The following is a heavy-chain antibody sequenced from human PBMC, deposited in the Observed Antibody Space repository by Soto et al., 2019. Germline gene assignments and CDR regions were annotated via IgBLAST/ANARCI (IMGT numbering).Heavy chain of an antibody. V-gene: IGHV1-69*06. CDR2: IIPAFGTA. CDR1: GGTFNSYL. Sequence: SVKVSCKTSGGTFNSYLINWVRQAPGQGLEWMGGIIPAFGTAKYAQKFQGRVTITADKSTTTAYMELRTLTSEDTAVYYCARGLDQPPVGLYFDYWGQGTLVTVSS. J-gene: IGHJ4*02. CDR3: ARGLDQPPVGLYFDY. D-gene: IGHD2-2*01.